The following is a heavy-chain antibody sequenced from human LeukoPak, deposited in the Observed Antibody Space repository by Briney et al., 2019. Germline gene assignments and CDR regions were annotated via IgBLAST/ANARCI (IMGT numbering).Heavy chain of an antibody. Sequence: VGSLRLSCAASGFTFSSYAMSWVRQAPGKGLEWVSAISGSGGSTYYADSVKGRFTISRDNSKNTLYLQMNSLRAEDTAVYYCARDDYSNPDYWGQGTLVTVSS. CDR3: ARDDYSNPDY. V-gene: IGHV3-23*01. CDR2: ISGSGGST. CDR1: GFTFSSYA. D-gene: IGHD4-11*01. J-gene: IGHJ4*02.